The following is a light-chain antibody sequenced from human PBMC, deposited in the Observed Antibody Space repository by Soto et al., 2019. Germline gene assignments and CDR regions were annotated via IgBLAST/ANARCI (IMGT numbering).Light chain of an antibody. CDR1: QSLLHSNGYNY. CDR2: LGS. V-gene: IGKV2-28*01. CDR3: PRPPQSPRT. J-gene: IGKJ1*01. Sequence: DIVMTQSPLSLPVTPGEPASISCRSSQSLLHSNGYNYLDWYLQKPGQSPQLLIYLGSNRASGVPDRFSGSGSGTDFTLKISRVEADDVVVYYCPRPPQSPRTFRQGTKLDSK.